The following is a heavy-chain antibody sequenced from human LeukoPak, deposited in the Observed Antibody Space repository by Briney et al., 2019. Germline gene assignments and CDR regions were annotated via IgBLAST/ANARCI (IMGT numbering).Heavy chain of an antibody. Sequence: GGSLRLSCVASGLTFSNYAMSWVRQAPGKGPEWVSTISGSGITYYADSVKGRFTISRDNSKNIVYLFMNSLGAEDTAIYYCAKCGAARRWANDAFDIWGQGTVVTVSS. V-gene: IGHV3-23*01. CDR3: AKCGAARRWANDAFDI. D-gene: IGHD6-6*01. CDR2: ISGSGIT. CDR1: GLTFSNYA. J-gene: IGHJ3*02.